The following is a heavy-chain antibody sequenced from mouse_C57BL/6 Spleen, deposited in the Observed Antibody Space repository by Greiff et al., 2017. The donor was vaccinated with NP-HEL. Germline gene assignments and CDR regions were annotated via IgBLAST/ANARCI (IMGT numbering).Heavy chain of an antibody. V-gene: IGHV1-18*01. Sequence: VQLQQSGPELVKPGASVKIPCKASGYTFTDYNMDWVKQSHGKSLEWIGDINPNNGGTIYNQKFKGKATLTVDNSSSTAYMELRSLTSEDTAVYYCARSYGSRRSLAYWGQGTLVTVSA. CDR1: GYTFTDYN. J-gene: IGHJ3*01. CDR2: INPNNGGT. D-gene: IGHD1-1*01. CDR3: ARSYGSRRSLAY.